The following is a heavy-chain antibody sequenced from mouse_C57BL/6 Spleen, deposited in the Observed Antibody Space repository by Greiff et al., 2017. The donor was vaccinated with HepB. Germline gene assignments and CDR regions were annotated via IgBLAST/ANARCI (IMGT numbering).Heavy chain of an antibody. CDR1: GFTFSSYG. CDR3: ARQGYSNYEVFDY. V-gene: IGHV5-6*01. CDR2: ISSGGSYT. Sequence: EVNVVESGGDLVKPGGSLKLSCAASGFTFSSYGMSWVRQTPDKRLEWVATISSGGSYTYYPDSVKGRFTISRDNAKNTLYLQMSSLKSEDTAMYYCARQGYSNYEVFDYWGQGTTLTVSS. J-gene: IGHJ2*01. D-gene: IGHD2-5*01.